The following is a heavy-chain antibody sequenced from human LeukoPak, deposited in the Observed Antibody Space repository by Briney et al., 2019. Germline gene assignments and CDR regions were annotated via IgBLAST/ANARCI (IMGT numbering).Heavy chain of an antibody. D-gene: IGHD4-17*01. J-gene: IGHJ1*01. CDR3: AKAYGDYTFAEYFQD. Sequence: GRSLRLSCAASGFRFSNHAMSWVRQAPGKGLEWVSSIIGSGGSTNYADSVKGRFTISRDNSKNTLYLQMNDLRAEDTAVYYCAKAYGDYTFAEYFQDLGQGTPVAVSS. CDR1: GFRFSNHA. V-gene: IGHV3-23*01. CDR2: IIGSGGST.